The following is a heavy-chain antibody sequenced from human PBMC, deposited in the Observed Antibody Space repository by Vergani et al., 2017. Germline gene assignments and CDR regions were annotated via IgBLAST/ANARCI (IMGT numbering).Heavy chain of an antibody. Sequence: EVQLLESGGGLVQPGGSRKLSCAASGFTFSSYAMSWVRQAPGKGLEWVSFISASGGSTYYADSVKGRFTISRDNAKNTLYLKMNNLKAGDTAVYYCAKEYYYDSSGYYLPDYWGQGTLVTVSS. D-gene: IGHD3-22*01. CDR2: ISASGGST. CDR1: GFTFSSYA. V-gene: IGHV3-23*01. J-gene: IGHJ4*02. CDR3: AKEYYYDSSGYYLPDY.